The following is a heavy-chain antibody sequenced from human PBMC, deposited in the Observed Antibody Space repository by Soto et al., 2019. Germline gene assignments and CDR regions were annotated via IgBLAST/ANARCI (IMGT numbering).Heavy chain of an antibody. J-gene: IGHJ4*02. V-gene: IGHV1-69*13. CDR3: AATTYYYDSGPEWWYFDY. Sequence: SVKVSCKASGGTFSSYAISWVRQAPGQGLEWMGGIIPIFDTANYAQKFQGRVTITADESTSTAYMELSSLRSEDTAVYYCAATTYYYDSGPEWWYFDYWGQGTLVTVSS. CDR1: GGTFSSYA. D-gene: IGHD3-22*01. CDR2: IIPIFDTA.